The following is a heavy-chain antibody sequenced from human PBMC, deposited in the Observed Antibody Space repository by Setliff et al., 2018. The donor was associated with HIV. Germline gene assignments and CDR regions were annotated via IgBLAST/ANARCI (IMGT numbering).Heavy chain of an antibody. CDR2: AHYSGSN. V-gene: IGHV4-59*01. CDR1: GGSIRRYY. J-gene: IGHJ5*02. D-gene: IGHD3-22*01. CDR3: ARVGYNDDSGYPYNWFDP. Sequence: PSETLSLTCTVSGGSIRRYYWSWIRQPPGKGLEWLGHAHYSGSNKNNPSLRSRISMAVDTSKNQVSLKLSSVTAADTAVYYCARVGYNDDSGYPYNWFDPWGQGTLVTVSS.